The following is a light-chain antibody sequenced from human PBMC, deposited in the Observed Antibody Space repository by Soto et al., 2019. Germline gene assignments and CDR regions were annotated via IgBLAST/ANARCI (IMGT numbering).Light chain of an antibody. CDR2: GVS. J-gene: IGKJ3*01. CDR1: HSVSSK. Sequence: EIVMTQAPATLSVSPGERATLSCRASHSVSSKLAWYQQKPGQAPRLLLYGVSTRATGIPARFSGSGSGTEFTLTISGLQSEDFAVYYCQQYNNWPRTFGPGTKVDFK. V-gene: IGKV3D-15*01. CDR3: QQYNNWPRT.